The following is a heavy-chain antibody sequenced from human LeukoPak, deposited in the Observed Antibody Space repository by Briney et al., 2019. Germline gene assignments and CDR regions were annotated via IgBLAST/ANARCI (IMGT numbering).Heavy chain of an antibody. CDR3: VGGGVHDY. D-gene: IGHD1-26*01. CDR1: GFTFSSYW. CDR2: IKQDGSEQ. Sequence: GGSLRLSCAASGFTFSSYWMSWVRQAPGKRLEWVANIKQDGSEQYYVDSVKGRFTISRDNAKNSLYLQMNSLRAEDTAVYYCVGGGVHDYWGQGTLVIVSS. V-gene: IGHV3-7*05. J-gene: IGHJ4*02.